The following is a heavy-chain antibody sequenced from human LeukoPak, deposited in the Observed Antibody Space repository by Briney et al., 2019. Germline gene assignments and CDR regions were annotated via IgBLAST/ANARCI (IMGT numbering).Heavy chain of an antibody. J-gene: IGHJ4*02. Sequence: GGSLRLSCAASGFTFSSYATSWVRQAPGKGLEWVSAISGSGGSTYYADSVEGRFTISRDNSKNTLYLQMNSLRAEDTAVYYCAKGPGWFGEFVYYFDYWGQGTLVTVSS. CDR1: GFTFSSYA. CDR3: AKGPGWFGEFVYYFDY. V-gene: IGHV3-23*01. CDR2: ISGSGGST. D-gene: IGHD3-10*01.